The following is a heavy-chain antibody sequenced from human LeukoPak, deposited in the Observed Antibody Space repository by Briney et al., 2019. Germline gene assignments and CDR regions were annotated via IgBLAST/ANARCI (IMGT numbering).Heavy chain of an antibody. CDR2: TYFRSKWHN. CDR1: GDSVSSNSVA. D-gene: IGHD4-17*01. J-gene: IGHJ4*02. V-gene: IGHV6-1*01. Sequence: SQTLSLTCAISGDSVSSNSVAWHWIRQSPSRGLEWLGRTYFRSKWHNDYAVSVRSRITINPDTSENRFSLQLNSVTPEDTAVYYCARGGVTTVTPDYWGQGTLVTVSS. CDR3: ARGGVTTVTPDY.